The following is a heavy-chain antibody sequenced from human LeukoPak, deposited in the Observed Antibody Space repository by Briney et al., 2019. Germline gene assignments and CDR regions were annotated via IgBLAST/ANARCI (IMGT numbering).Heavy chain of an antibody. Sequence: ASVKVPCKASGYTFTSYGISWVRQAPGQGLEWMGWISAYNGNTNYAQKLQGRVTMTTDTSTSTAYMELRSLRSDDTAVYYCARDTRSYYDSSGQKVVDYWGQGTLVTVSS. CDR3: ARDTRSYYDSSGQKVVDY. CDR2: ISAYNGNT. J-gene: IGHJ4*02. CDR1: GYTFTSYG. V-gene: IGHV1-18*01. D-gene: IGHD3-22*01.